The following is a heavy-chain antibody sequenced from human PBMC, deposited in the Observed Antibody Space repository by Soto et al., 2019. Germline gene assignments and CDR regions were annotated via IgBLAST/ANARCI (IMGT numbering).Heavy chain of an antibody. CDR3: ARESYKQWLATGID. Sequence: SETLSLTCTVSGGSISSYYWSWIRQPPGKGLEWIGYIYYSGSTNYNPSLKSRVTISVDTSKNQFSLKLSSVTAADTAVYYCARESYKQWLATGIDWGQGTLVTVSS. CDR2: IYYSGST. J-gene: IGHJ4*02. V-gene: IGHV4-59*01. CDR1: GGSISSYY. D-gene: IGHD6-19*01.